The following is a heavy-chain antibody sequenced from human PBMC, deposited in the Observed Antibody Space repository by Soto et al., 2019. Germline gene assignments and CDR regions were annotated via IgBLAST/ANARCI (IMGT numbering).Heavy chain of an antibody. CDR1: GYSFTSYW. CDR2: IYPGDSDT. D-gene: IGHD6-13*01. J-gene: IGHJ6*02. CDR3: ARQPQAGYYYYGMDV. V-gene: IGHV5-51*01. Sequence: VESLKISCKGSGYSFTSYWIGWVRQRPGKGLEWMGIIYPGDSDTRYSPSFQGQVTISADKSISTAYLQWSSLKASDTAMYYCARQPQAGYYYYGMDVWGQGTTVTVSS.